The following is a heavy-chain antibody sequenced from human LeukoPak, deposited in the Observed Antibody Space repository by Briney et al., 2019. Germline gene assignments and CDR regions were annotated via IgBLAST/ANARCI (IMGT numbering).Heavy chain of an antibody. CDR1: GFTFSSYS. V-gene: IGHV3-48*02. D-gene: IGHD2-15*01. CDR2: ISSSSSTI. CDR3: ARVVVDIVVVVAANDY. Sequence: GGSLRLSCAASGFTFSSYSMNWVRQAPGKGLEWVSYISSSSSTIYYADALKGRFTISRENAKNSLYLQMNSLRDEDTAVYYCARVVVDIVVVVAANDYWGQGTLVTVSS. J-gene: IGHJ4*02.